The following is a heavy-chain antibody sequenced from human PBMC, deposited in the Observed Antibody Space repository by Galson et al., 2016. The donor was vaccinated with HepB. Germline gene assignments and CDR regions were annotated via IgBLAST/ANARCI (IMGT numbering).Heavy chain of an antibody. V-gene: IGHV4-4*02. J-gene: IGHJ4*02. D-gene: IGHD2-2*01. Sequence: SETLSLTCAVSGRSIGSNNWWSWVRQPPGKGLEWIGEIYDSGITNYNPSLKSRVTISVDKSKNQFSLNLNSVAAADTAVYYCARRVPHCSSTSCLLDFWGQGTLVTVSS. CDR1: GRSIGSNNW. CDR2: IYDSGIT. CDR3: ARRVPHCSSTSCLLDF.